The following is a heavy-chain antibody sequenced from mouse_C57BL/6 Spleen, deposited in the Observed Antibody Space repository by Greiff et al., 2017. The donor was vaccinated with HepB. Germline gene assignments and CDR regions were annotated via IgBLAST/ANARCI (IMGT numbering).Heavy chain of an antibody. V-gene: IGHV2-6-1*01. D-gene: IGHD1-1*01. CDR3: ARHDRGSILGAMDY. CDR2: IWSDGST. J-gene: IGHJ4*01. CDR1: GFSLTSYG. Sequence: VQLQQSGPGLVAPSQSLSITCTVSGFSLTSYGVHWVRQPPGKGLEWLVVIWSDGSTTYNSALKSRLSISKDNSKSQVFLKMNSLQTDDTDMYYCARHDRGSILGAMDYWGQGTSVTVSS.